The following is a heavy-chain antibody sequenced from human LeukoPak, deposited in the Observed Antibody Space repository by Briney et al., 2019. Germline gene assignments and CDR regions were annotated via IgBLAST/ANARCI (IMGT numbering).Heavy chain of an antibody. V-gene: IGHV1-2*02. J-gene: IGHJ3*02. D-gene: IGHD3-10*01. CDR1: GYTFTGYY. CDR3: AREGDGSGYDAFDI. CDR2: INPNSGGT. Sequence: ASVKVSCKASGYTFTGYYMHWVRQAPGQGLEWMGWINPNSGGTNYAQKFQGRVTMTRDTSISTAYMELSRLRSDDTAVYYCAREGDGSGYDAFDIWGQGTMVTVSS.